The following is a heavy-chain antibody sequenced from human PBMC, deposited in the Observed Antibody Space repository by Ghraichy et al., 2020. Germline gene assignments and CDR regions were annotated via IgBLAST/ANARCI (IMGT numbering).Heavy chain of an antibody. CDR1: GDSLSRGDYY. Sequence: GSLRLSCTVSGDSLSRGDYYWGWIRQAPGKGLEWIGSISYSGSTYDSPSLKSRLTISVDTTKNQFSLKLSSVTAADTAVYYCARRVGHTRAFDIWGQGTMVTVSS. J-gene: IGHJ3*02. D-gene: IGHD1-26*01. CDR2: ISYSGST. V-gene: IGHV4-39*01. CDR3: ARRVGHTRAFDI.